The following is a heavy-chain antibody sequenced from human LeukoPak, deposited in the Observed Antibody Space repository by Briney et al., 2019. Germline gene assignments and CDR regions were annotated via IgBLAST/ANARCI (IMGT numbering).Heavy chain of an antibody. CDR1: GGSISSYY. J-gene: IGHJ1*01. CDR2: IYYSGST. Sequence: SETLSLTCTVSGGSISSYYWSWIRQPPGKGLEWIGYIYYSGSTNYNPSLKSRVTISVDTSKNQFSLKLSSVTAADTAVYYCARGRSTSCYAVRGGDCYVFQHWGQGTLVTVSS. V-gene: IGHV4-59*01. D-gene: IGHD2-2*01. CDR3: ARGRSTSCYAVRGGDCYVFQH.